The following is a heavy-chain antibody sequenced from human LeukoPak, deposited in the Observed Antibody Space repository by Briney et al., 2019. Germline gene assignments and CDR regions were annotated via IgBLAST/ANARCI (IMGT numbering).Heavy chain of an antibody. CDR1: GFTFSSYA. CDR3: ANTLAERMVRGVGYYIDV. V-gene: IGHV3-23*01. CDR2: ISGRGGST. D-gene: IGHD3-10*01. Sequence: PGGSLRLSCAAPGFTFSSYAMSWVRQAPRKGLEWVSAISGRGGSTHYADSVKGGVTISRDNSKDTLYLQMNSRKGEDTAVYYWANTLAERMVRGVGYYIDVWGKGTTVTVSS. J-gene: IGHJ6*03.